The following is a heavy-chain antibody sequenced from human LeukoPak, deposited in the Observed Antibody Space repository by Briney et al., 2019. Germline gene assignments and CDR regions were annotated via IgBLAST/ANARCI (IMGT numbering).Heavy chain of an antibody. Sequence: GGSLRLSCVASGFTFSSYWMTWVRQAPGKGLEWVANIKTDGSQIYYVDSVKGRFTISRDNAKNSLYLQMNSLRAEDTAVYYCGKDWGGELLVDYWGQGTLVTVSS. V-gene: IGHV3-7*01. D-gene: IGHD1-7*01. J-gene: IGHJ4*02. CDR1: GFTFSSYW. CDR2: IKTDGSQI. CDR3: GKDWGGELLVDY.